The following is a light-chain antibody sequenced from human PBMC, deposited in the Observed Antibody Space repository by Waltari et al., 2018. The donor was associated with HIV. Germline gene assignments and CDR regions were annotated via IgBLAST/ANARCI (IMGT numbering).Light chain of an antibody. J-gene: IGKJ4*01. CDR2: HSS. Sequence: TQSPATITVSTGGRVTGYCRASQNVDDKLAWYQQKPGQSPRLLIFHSSVRAAGVPTRFGGAVSATNFTLTITSLQSEYFALYFCQQYHHWPPLTFGGGSRVELK. V-gene: IGKV3D-15*01. CDR3: QQYHHWPPLT. CDR1: QNVDDK.